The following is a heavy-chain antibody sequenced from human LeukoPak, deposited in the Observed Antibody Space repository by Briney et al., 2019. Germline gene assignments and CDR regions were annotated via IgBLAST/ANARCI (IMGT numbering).Heavy chain of an antibody. D-gene: IGHD1-26*01. CDR2: ISSSSSYI. CDR1: GFTFSSYS. J-gene: IGHJ3*02. V-gene: IGHV3-21*01. CDR3: ARDSGSYDSGDDAFDI. Sequence: GGSPRLSCAASGFTFSSYSMNWVRQAPGKGLEWVSSISSSSSYIYYADSVKGRFTISRDNAKNSLYLQMNSLRAEDTAVYYCARDSGSYDSGDDAFDIWGQGTMVTVSS.